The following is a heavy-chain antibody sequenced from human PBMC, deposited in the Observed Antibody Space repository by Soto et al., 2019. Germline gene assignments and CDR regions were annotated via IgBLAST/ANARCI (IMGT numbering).Heavy chain of an antibody. CDR2: ISYDGSNK. J-gene: IGHJ6*02. Sequence: GGSLRLSCAASGFTFSSYGMHWVRQAPGKGLEWVAVISYDGSNKYYADSVKGRFTISRDNSKNTLYLQMNSLRAEDTAVYYCAKDHSMTTVTTKGYYYYYGMDVWGQGTTVTVSS. D-gene: IGHD4-17*01. CDR1: GFTFSSYG. V-gene: IGHV3-30*18. CDR3: AKDHSMTTVTTKGYYYYYGMDV.